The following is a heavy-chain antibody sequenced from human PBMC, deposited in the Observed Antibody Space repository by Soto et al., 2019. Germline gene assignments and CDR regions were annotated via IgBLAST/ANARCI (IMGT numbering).Heavy chain of an antibody. J-gene: IGHJ4*02. Sequence: GGTLRLSCAASGFTVSSNYMSWVRQAPGKGLEWVSVIYSGGSTYYVDSVQGRFTVSRDNSKDTMFLEMNSLRVEDTAVYYCARFYDNTAWPAFWGQGTLVTVSS. D-gene: IGHD3-22*01. CDR1: GFTVSSNY. CDR3: ARFYDNTAWPAF. CDR2: IYSGGST. V-gene: IGHV3-66*01.